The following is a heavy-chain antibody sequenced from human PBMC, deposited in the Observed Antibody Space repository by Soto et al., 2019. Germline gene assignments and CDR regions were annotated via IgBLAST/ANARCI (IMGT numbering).Heavy chain of an antibody. CDR3: TRDGRYSGYPPPAL. CDR1: GFTFADYT. D-gene: IGHD5-12*01. Sequence: HPGGSLRLSCTASGFTFADYTLSWFRQAPGKGLEWLGFIRNKAYGGTTEYAASVKGRFTISRDDSKSIAYLLMNSLKTEDTAMYYCTRDGRYSGYPPPALWGQRTLVTVSS. V-gene: IGHV3-49*03. CDR2: IRNKAYGGTT. J-gene: IGHJ4*02.